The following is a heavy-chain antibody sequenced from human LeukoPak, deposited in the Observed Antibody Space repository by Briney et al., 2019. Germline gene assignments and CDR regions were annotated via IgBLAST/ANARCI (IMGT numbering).Heavy chain of an antibody. D-gene: IGHD3-22*01. J-gene: IGHJ5*02. Sequence: ASVKVSCKASGGTFISYAISWVRQAPGQGLEWMGGIIPIFGTANYAQKFQGRVTITADESTSTAYMELSSLRSEDTAVYYCARDSSTSTYYYDSSGYYYPNWFDPWGQGTLVTVSS. CDR1: GGTFISYA. V-gene: IGHV1-69*13. CDR3: ARDSSTSTYYYDSSGYYYPNWFDP. CDR2: IIPIFGTA.